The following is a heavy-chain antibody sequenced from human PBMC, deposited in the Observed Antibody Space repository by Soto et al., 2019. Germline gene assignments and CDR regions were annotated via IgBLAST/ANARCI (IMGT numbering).Heavy chain of an antibody. CDR1: GGSLRTYN. CDR2: INHSGDT. CDR3: ARGRRHSHFWNGYEFEGPYGLDV. Sequence: QVQLQQWGAGLVKPSETLSLTCAVYGGSLRTYNWTWIRQAPGKGLEWIGEINHSGDTNYDSSLNSRVSISVDTTKNQFSVIMDSVTAGDTAVYYCARGRRHSHFWNGYEFEGPYGLDVWVQGPTVTVTS. V-gene: IGHV4-34*02. D-gene: IGHD3-3*02. J-gene: IGHJ6*02.